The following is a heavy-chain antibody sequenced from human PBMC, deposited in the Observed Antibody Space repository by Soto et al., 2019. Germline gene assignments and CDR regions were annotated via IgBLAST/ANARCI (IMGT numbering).Heavy chain of an antibody. CDR2: INAGNGNT. J-gene: IGHJ4*02. Sequence: ASVKFSCNASGYTFTRYAMHWVRQDPGQRLEWMGGINAGNGNTKYSQKFQGRVTITRDTSASTAYMELSSLRSEDTAVYYCARTRLGYCSGGSCYLAPRQYYFDYWGQGTLVTVSS. CDR3: ARTRLGYCSGGSCYLAPRQYYFDY. CDR1: GYTFTRYA. D-gene: IGHD2-15*01. V-gene: IGHV1-3*01.